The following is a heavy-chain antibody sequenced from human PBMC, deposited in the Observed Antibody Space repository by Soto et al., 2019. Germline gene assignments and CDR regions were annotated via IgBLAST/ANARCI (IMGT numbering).Heavy chain of an antibody. CDR2: IWYDGSNK. CDR1: GFTFSSYS. Sequence: QVQLVESGGGVVQPGRSLRLSCAASGFTFSSYSMHWVRQAPGKGLEWVAVIWYDGSNKYYADSVKGRFTISRDNSKNTLYLQMNSLRDEDTAVYYCARAYDSSGYYPWGQGTLVTVSS. J-gene: IGHJ5*02. D-gene: IGHD3-22*01. V-gene: IGHV3-33*01. CDR3: ARAYDSSGYYP.